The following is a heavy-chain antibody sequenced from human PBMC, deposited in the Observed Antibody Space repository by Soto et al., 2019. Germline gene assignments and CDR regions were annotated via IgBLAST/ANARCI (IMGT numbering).Heavy chain of an antibody. V-gene: IGHV3-21*01. CDR2: ISSSSSYI. D-gene: IGHD2-2*01. Sequence: PGGSLRLSCAASGFTFSSYSMNWVRQAPGKGLEWVSSISSSSSYIYYADSVKGRFTISRDNAKNSLYLQMNSLRAEDTAVYYCARLESSTSFYYYYYYYMDVWGKGTTVTVSS. J-gene: IGHJ6*03. CDR3: ARLESSTSFYYYYYYYMDV. CDR1: GFTFSSYS.